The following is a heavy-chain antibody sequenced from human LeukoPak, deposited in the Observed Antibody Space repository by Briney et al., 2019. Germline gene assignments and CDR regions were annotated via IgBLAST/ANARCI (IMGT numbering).Heavy chain of an antibody. V-gene: IGHV1-8*01. CDR2: MNPNSGNT. CDR1: GYTFTSYD. Sequence: ASVKVSCKASGYTFTSYDINWVQQATGQGLEWMRWMNPNSGNTGYAQKFQGRVTMTRNTSISTAYMELSSLRSEDTAVYYCARKGYYYDSSLGYWGQGTLVTVSS. CDR3: ARKGYYYDSSLGY. J-gene: IGHJ4*02. D-gene: IGHD3-22*01.